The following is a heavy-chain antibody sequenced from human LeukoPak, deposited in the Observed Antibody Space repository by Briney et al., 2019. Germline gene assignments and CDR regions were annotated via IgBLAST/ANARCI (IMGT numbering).Heavy chain of an antibody. CDR3: ATKCFRSSTSCHYDY. V-gene: IGHV1-18*01. D-gene: IGHD2-2*01. CDR1: GYTFTSYG. Sequence: ASVKVSCKASGYTFTSYGISWVRQAPGQGLEWMGWISAYNGNTNYAQKFQGRVTMTEDTSTDTAYMELSSLRSEDTAVYYCATKCFRSSTSCHYDYWGQGTLVTVSS. J-gene: IGHJ4*02. CDR2: ISAYNGNT.